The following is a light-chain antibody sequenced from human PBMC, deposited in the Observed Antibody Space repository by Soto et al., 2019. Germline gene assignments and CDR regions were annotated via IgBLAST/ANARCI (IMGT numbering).Light chain of an antibody. J-gene: IGLJ3*02. V-gene: IGLV2-11*01. CDR2: AVN. CDR1: SSDVGDYNY. Sequence: QSALTQPRSVSGSPGQSVTISCTGTSSDVGDYNYVSWYQQHPGKAPKLLIYAVNMRPSGVPDRFSGSKSGNTASLTISGLPAEDEADYSCCSYAGSYTWVFGGGTKLTLL. CDR3: CSYAGSYTWV.